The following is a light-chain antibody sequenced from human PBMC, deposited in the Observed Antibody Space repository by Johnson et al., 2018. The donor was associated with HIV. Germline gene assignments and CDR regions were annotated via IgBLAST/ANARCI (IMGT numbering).Light chain of an antibody. V-gene: IGLV1-51*01. J-gene: IGLJ1*01. CDR2: DNN. CDR1: SSNIGNNY. CDR3: GTWESSLSACRC. Sequence: QSVLTQPPSVSAAPGQKVTISCSGSSSNIGNNYVSWYQQLPGTAPKLLIYDNNKRPSGIPDRFSGSKSGTSATLRITGIQTGYEADYYFGTWESSLSACRCFGTGTKVTVL.